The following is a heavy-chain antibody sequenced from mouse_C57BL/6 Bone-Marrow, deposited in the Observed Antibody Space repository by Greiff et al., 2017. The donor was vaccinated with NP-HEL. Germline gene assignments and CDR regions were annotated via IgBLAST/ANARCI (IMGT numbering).Heavy chain of an antibody. V-gene: IGHV5-4*01. J-gene: IGHJ3*01. CDR2: ISDGGSYT. Sequence: EVQLVESGGGLVKPGGSLKLSCAASGFTFSSYAMSWVRQTPEKRLEWVATISDGGSYTNYPDNVKGRFTISRDNAKNNLYLQMSHLKSEDTAMYYCARNPVYWGQGTLVTDSA. CDR1: GFTFSSYA. CDR3: ARNPVY.